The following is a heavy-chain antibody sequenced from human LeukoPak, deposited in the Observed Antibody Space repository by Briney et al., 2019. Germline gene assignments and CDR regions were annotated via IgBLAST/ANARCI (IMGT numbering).Heavy chain of an antibody. CDR3: ARDYYDSRRKFDY. D-gene: IGHD3-22*01. CDR1: GFTLSSYS. V-gene: IGHV3-21*01. CDR2: ISSSTSYI. J-gene: IGHJ4*02. Sequence: GGSLRLSCAASGFTLSSYSMNWVRQAPGKGLEWVSSISSSTSYIFYADSVKGQFTISRDNAKNSLYLQMNSLRAEDTAVYYCARDYYDSRRKFDYWGQGTLVTVSS.